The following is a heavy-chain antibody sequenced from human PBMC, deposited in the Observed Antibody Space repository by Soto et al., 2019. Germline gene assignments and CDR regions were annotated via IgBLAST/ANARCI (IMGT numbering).Heavy chain of an antibody. Sequence: SETLSLTCTVSGGSISSYYWSWIRQPPGKGLEWIGYIYYSASTNYNPSLKSRVTISVDTSKNQFSLKLSSVTAADTAVYYCARDGIAARPVRYSSYYGMDVWGQGTTVTVSS. V-gene: IGHV4-59*01. CDR1: GGSISSYY. CDR2: IYYSAST. D-gene: IGHD6-6*01. CDR3: ARDGIAARPVRYSSYYGMDV. J-gene: IGHJ6*02.